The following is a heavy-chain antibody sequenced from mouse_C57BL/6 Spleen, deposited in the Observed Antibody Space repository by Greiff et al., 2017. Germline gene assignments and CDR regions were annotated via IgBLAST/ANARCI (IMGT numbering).Heavy chain of an antibody. V-gene: IGHV1-69*01. CDR3: ARSGKSGLLYDYFDY. CDR1: GYTFTSYW. D-gene: IGHD2-12*01. CDR2: IDPSDSYT. Sequence: QVQLQQPGAELVMPGASVKLSCKASGYTFTSYWMHWVKQRPGQGLEWIGEIDPSDSYTNYNQKFKGKSTLTVDKSSSTAYMQLSSLTSEDSAVYYCARSGKSGLLYDYFDYWGQGTTLTVSS. J-gene: IGHJ2*01.